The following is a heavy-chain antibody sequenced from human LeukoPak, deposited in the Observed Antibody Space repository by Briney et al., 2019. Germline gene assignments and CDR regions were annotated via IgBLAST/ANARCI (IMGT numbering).Heavy chain of an antibody. V-gene: IGHV4-59*12. CDR3: AREGVVAAPFYYYYMDV. CDR1: GGSISSYY. D-gene: IGHD2-15*01. J-gene: IGHJ6*03. CDR2: IYYSGST. Sequence: SETLSLTCTVSGGSISSYYWSWIRQPPGKGLEWIGYIYYSGSTNYNPSLKSRVTISVDTSKNQFSLKLSSVTAADTAVYYCAREGVVAAPFYYYYMDVWGKGTTVTVSS.